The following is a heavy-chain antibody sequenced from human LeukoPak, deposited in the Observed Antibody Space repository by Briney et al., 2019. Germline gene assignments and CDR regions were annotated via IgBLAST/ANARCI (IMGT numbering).Heavy chain of an antibody. D-gene: IGHD2-15*01. J-gene: IGHJ4*02. V-gene: IGHV4-59*12. Sequence: SETLSLTCTVSGGSISSYYWSWIRQPPGKGLEWIGYIYYSGSTNYNPSLKSRVTISVDTSKNQFSLKLSSVTAADTAVYYCARGECSGGSCYSYWGQGTLVTVSS. CDR2: IYYSGST. CDR1: GGSISSYY. CDR3: ARGECSGGSCYSY.